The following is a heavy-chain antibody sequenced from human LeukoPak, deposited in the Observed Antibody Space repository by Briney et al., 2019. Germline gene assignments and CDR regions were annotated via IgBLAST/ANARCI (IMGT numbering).Heavy chain of an antibody. Sequence: WGTLRLSCAASGFTFRNYDMHWVRQAPGKGLEWVAHITSDGSSDYYADSVKGRVTISRDTSKNTLYMQMNSPRPDDTALYYCATRAYCYGSFDYWGQGTLVTVSS. CDR2: ITSDGSSD. CDR3: ATRAYCYGSFDY. D-gene: IGHD5-18*01. J-gene: IGHJ4*02. V-gene: IGHV3-30*03. CDR1: GFTFRNYD.